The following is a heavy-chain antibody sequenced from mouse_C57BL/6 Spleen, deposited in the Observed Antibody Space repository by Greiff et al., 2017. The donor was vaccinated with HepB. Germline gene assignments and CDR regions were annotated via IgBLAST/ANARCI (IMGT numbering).Heavy chain of an antibody. Sequence: QVQLQQPGAELVKPGASVKLSCKASGYTFTSYWLQWVQQMPGQGLEWIGEIDPSDSYTNYNQKFKGKATLTVDTSSSTAYMQLSSLTSEDSAVYYCARYYDYDGAWFAYWGQGTLVTVSA. CDR2: IDPSDSYT. CDR3: ARYYDYDGAWFAY. CDR1: GYTFTSYW. V-gene: IGHV1-50*01. D-gene: IGHD2-4*01. J-gene: IGHJ3*01.